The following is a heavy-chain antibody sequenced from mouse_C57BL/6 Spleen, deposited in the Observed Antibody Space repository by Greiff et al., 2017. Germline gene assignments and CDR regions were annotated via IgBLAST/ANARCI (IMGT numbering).Heavy chain of an antibody. CDR3: AIGKDAMDY. J-gene: IGHJ4*01. CDR2: ISPGNGHT. D-gene: IGHD2-1*01. Sequence: QVQLQQSGAELVRPGASVKLSCKASGYTFTDYSITWVKQRPGQGLEWIARISPGNGHTYYNQKFKGKATLTAEKSSSPPYMQLSRLTSEDSAVYFCAIGKDAMDYWGQGTSVTGSS. V-gene: IGHV1-76*01. CDR1: GYTFTDYS.